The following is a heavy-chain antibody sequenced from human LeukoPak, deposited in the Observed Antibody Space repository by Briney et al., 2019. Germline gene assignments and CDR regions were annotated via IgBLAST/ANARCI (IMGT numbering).Heavy chain of an antibody. CDR1: GYSISSGYY. V-gene: IGHV4-38-2*02. J-gene: IGHJ4*02. CDR3: ATGPAHYDFWSGYYY. D-gene: IGHD3-3*01. CDR2: IYHSGST. Sequence: KPSETLSLTCTVSGYSISSGYYWGWIRQPPGKGLEWIESIYHSGSTYYNPSLKSRVTISVDTSKNQFSLKLSSVTAADTAVYYCATGPAHYDFWSGYYYWGQGTLVTVSS.